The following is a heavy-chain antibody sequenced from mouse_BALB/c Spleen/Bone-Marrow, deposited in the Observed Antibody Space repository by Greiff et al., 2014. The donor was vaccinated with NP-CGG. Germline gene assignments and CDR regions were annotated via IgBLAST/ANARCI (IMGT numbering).Heavy chain of an antibody. CDR1: GYAFSSYW. CDR3: VRGGNSRFDY. V-gene: IGHV1-82*01. Sequence: VQLQQSGPELVKPGASVKISCKASGYAFSSYWMHWVEQRPGQGLEWIGRIYPGDGDTNYNVKFKVKATLTAEKSSSTAYMQLSSRTSVDAAVYYWVRGGNSRFDYWGQGTTLTVSS. D-gene: IGHD2-1*01. CDR2: IYPGDGDT. J-gene: IGHJ2*01.